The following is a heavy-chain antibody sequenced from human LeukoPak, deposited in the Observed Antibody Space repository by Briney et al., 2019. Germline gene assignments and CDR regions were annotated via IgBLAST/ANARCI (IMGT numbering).Heavy chain of an antibody. J-gene: IGHJ4*02. CDR2: ISYSSSYI. CDR3: ARGRSTYLSY. Sequence: GGSLRLSCAASGFTFNNYNMNWVRQAPGKGLEWVSYISYSSSYIYYADSVKGRFTISRDSAKNSLYLQMNSLRAEDTAVYYCARGRSTYLSYWGQGTLVTVSS. D-gene: IGHD2-8*01. V-gene: IGHV3-21*01. CDR1: GFTFNNYN.